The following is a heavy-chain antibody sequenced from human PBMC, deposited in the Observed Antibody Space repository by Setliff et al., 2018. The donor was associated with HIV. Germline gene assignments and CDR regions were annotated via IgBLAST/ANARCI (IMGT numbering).Heavy chain of an antibody. CDR2: IYYSGTT. CDR3: ARDGGDPRYSGTYNY. CDR1: GYSISSGYY. Sequence: SETLSLTCAVSGYSISSGYYWGWIRQPPGKGLEWIGSIYYSGTTYYNPSLKSRVTISVDTSKNQFSLKLTSVTAADTAMYFCARDGGDPRYSGTYNYWGQGALVTVSS. D-gene: IGHD1-26*01. V-gene: IGHV4-38-2*02. J-gene: IGHJ4*02.